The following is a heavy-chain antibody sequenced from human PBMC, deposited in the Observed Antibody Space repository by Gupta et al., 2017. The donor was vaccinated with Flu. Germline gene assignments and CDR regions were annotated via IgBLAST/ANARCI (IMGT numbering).Heavy chain of an antibody. CDR2: VYYHGSV. CDR3: TLLSSSLPLNY. V-gene: IGHV4-39*01. J-gene: IGHJ4*02. Sequence: GWVRQPPGKGLEWIGSVYYHGSVYYNPSLRSRVAISVDTSKNQFSLKLTSVTAADMAVYYCTLLSSSLPLNYWGQGTLVTVPS.